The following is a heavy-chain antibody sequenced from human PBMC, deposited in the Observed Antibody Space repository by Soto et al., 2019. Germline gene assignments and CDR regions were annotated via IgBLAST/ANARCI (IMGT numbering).Heavy chain of an antibody. CDR1: GGTFSSYA. CDR3: ARDGSKGYSYFYGMDV. V-gene: IGHV1-69*13. J-gene: IGHJ6*02. Sequence: GASVKVSCKASGGTFSSYAISWVRQAPGQGLEWMGGIIPIFGTANYAQKFQGRVTITADESTSTAYMELSSLRSEDTAVYYCARDGSKGYSYFYGMDVWGQGTTVTVSS. D-gene: IGHD5-18*01. CDR2: IIPIFGTA.